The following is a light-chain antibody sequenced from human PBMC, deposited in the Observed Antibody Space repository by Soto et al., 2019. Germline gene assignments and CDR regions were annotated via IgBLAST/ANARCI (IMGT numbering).Light chain of an antibody. Sequence: VLTQSPATLSLSPCEIATLSCRSSQSVGSSYLAWYQQKPGQAPRLLIYGASSRATGIPDRFSGSGSGTDFTLTITRLEPEDFAVYYCQLYGRSITFGQGTRLEIK. J-gene: IGKJ5*01. V-gene: IGKV3-20*01. CDR2: GAS. CDR1: QSVGSSY. CDR3: QLYGRSIT.